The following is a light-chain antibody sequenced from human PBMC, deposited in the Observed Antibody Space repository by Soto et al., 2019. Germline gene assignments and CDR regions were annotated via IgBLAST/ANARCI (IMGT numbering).Light chain of an antibody. CDR3: QQYNSYPT. Sequence: DIQMTQSPSTLSASVGDRVTITCRASQSISSWLARYQQKPGKAPKLLIYKASSLESGVPSRFRGSGSTTEFTLTISSLQPDDFATYYCQQYNSYPTFGQGTKVEIK. J-gene: IGKJ1*01. CDR2: KAS. CDR1: QSISSW. V-gene: IGKV1-5*03.